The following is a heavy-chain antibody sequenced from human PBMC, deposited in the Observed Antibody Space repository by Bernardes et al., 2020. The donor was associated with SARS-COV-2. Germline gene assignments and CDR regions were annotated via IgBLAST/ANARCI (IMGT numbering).Heavy chain of an antibody. CDR3: ARGYYAGDP. D-gene: IGHD2-21*01. CDR2: ISYDGNNK. J-gene: IGHJ5*02. V-gene: IGHV3-30*03. CDR1: GFTFNNFG. Sequence: GGSLRLSCAASGFTFNNFGMHWVRQAPGKGLEWVALISYDGNNKFYADSVKGRFTISRDNSENTLFLHMNSLRPEDTALYYCARGYYAGDPGGQGTLVTVSS.